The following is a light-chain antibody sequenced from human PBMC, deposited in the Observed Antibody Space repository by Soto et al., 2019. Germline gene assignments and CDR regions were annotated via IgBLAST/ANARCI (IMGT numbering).Light chain of an antibody. Sequence: DIQMTQSPSTLSASVGDRVTITCRASQSISNWLAWYQQKPGEPPKVLIYEASSLQSGVPSRFSGSGSGTEFTLTISSLQPDDFAIYHCQQYKSYPWTFGQGTKVDIK. V-gene: IGKV1-5*03. CDR2: EAS. CDR3: QQYKSYPWT. J-gene: IGKJ1*01. CDR1: QSISNW.